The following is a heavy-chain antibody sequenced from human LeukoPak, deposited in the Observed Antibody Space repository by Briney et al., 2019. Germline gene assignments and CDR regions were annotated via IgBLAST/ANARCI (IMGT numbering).Heavy chain of an antibody. Sequence: SETVSLTCAVYGGSFCGFYWGCIRGPPGRGVVWGGEIDHSGSTNYNPSLKSRVIRSVYRSKNQFSLKLSSVTAADTAVYYCARGGSCLGGLRNAFDIWGQGTMVTVSS. CDR3: ARGGSCLGGLRNAFDI. V-gene: IGHV4-34*01. CDR2: IDHSGST. J-gene: IGHJ3*02. CDR1: GGSFCGFY. D-gene: IGHD3-16*01.